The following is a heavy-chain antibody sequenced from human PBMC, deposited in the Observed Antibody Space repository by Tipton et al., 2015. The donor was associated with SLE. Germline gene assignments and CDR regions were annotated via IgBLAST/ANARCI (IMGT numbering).Heavy chain of an antibody. CDR3: VKDMDSFGSKSTLEY. V-gene: IGHV3-9*01. D-gene: IGHD1-1*01. CDR1: GFTFDDSVHDSA. Sequence: SLRLSCAVSGFTFDDSVHDSAMHWVRQVPGKGLEWVSGISWNGDSTHYADSVKGRFIISRNNARKSLFLQMNSLRPEDTALYYCVKDMDSFGSKSTLEYWGQGTLATVSS. CDR2: ISWNGDST. J-gene: IGHJ4*02.